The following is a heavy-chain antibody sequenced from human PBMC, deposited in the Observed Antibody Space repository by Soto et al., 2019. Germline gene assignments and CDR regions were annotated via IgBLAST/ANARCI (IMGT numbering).Heavy chain of an antibody. V-gene: IGHV3-30*18. CDR2: ISYDGSNK. CDR3: AKSVGYCSGGSCKTFDY. D-gene: IGHD2-15*01. Sequence: GGSLRLSCAASGFTFSSYGMHWVRQAPGKGLEWVAVISYDGSNKYYADSVKGRFTISRDNSKNTLYLQMNSLRAEDTAVYYCAKSVGYCSGGSCKTFDYWGQGTLVTVSS. CDR1: GFTFSSYG. J-gene: IGHJ4*02.